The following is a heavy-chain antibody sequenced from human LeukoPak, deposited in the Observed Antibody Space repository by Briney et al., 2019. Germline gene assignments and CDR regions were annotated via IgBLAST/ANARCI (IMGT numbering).Heavy chain of an antibody. V-gene: IGHV4-4*07. CDR2: IYTSGST. J-gene: IGHJ3*02. D-gene: IGHD2-2*01. Sequence: SETLSLTCTVSGGSISSYYWSWIRQPARKGLEWIGRIYTSGSTNYNPSLKSRVTMSVDTSKNQFSLKLSSVIAADTAAYYCARGGRKGGGYCSSTSCYGPGDDAFDIWGQGTMVTVSS. CDR3: ARGGRKGGGYCSSTSCYGPGDDAFDI. CDR1: GGSISSYY.